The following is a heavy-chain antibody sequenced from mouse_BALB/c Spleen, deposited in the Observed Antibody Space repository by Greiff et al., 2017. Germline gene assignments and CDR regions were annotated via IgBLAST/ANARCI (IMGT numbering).Heavy chain of an antibody. Sequence: EVQGVESGGGLVQPGGSRKLSCAASGFTFSSFGMHWVRQAPEKGLEWVAYISSGSSTIYYADTVKGRFTISRDNPKNTLFLQMTSLRSEDTAMYYCARWGLRRAMDYWGQGTSVTVSS. CDR1: GFTFSSFG. J-gene: IGHJ4*01. D-gene: IGHD2-4*01. CDR3: ARWGLRRAMDY. CDR2: ISSGSSTI. V-gene: IGHV5-17*02.